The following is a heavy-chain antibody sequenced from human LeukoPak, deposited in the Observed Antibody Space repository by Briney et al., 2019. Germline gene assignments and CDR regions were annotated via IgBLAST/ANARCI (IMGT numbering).Heavy chain of an antibody. CDR3: ARDYDTSGSYFDFFDY. CDR1: GFTFSSYA. V-gene: IGHV3-30*04. J-gene: IGHJ4*02. Sequence: GRSLRLSCAASGFTFSSYAMHWVRQAPGKGLEWVAVISYDGSNKYYADSVKGRFTISRDNSKNTLYLQMNSLRAEDTAVYYCARDYDTSGSYFDFFDYWGQGTLVTVSS. D-gene: IGHD3-22*01. CDR2: ISYDGSNK.